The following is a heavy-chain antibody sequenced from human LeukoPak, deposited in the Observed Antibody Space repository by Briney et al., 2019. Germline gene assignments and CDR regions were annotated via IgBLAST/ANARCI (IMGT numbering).Heavy chain of an antibody. CDR1: GYTFTSYA. CDR3: ARGGGSRAYYFDY. CDR2: INPSGGST. V-gene: IGHV1-46*01. J-gene: IGHJ4*02. D-gene: IGHD6-13*01. Sequence: ASVKVSCKASGYTFTSYAVHWVRQAPGQRLEWMGIINPSGGSTSYAQKFQGRVTMTRDTSTSTVYMELSSLRSEDTAVYYCARGGGSRAYYFDYWGQGTLVTVSS.